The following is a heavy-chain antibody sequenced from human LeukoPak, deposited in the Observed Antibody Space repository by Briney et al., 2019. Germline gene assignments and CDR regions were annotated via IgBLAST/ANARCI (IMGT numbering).Heavy chain of an antibody. D-gene: IGHD2-2*01. J-gene: IGHJ4*02. CDR3: ARDPQLSHYFDY. Sequence: PGGSLRLSCAASGFTVSRNYMSWVRQAPGKGLEWVSVIYSGGSTYYADSVKGRFTISRDNSKNTLYLQMNSLRAEDTAVYYCARDPQLSHYFDYWGQGTLVTVSS. CDR2: IYSGGST. CDR1: GFTVSRNY. V-gene: IGHV3-66*01.